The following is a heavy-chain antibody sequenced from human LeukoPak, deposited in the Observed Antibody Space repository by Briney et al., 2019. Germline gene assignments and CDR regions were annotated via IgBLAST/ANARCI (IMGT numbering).Heavy chain of an antibody. D-gene: IGHD6-19*01. CDR1: GGSFSGYY. CDR3: ARIGVSSGWAFDH. V-gene: IGHV4-34*01. CDR2: INHSGST. Sequence: PSEILSLTCAVYGGSFSGYYWSWIRQPPGKGLEWIGEINHSGSTNYNPSLKSRVTISVDTSKNQFSLKLSSVTAADTAVYYCARIGVSSGWAFDHWGQGTLVTVSS. J-gene: IGHJ4*02.